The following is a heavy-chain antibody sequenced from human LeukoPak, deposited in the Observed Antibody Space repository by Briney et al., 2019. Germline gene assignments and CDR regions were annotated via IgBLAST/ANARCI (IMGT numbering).Heavy chain of an antibody. J-gene: IGHJ4*02. CDR1: GFTLSSYW. V-gene: IGHV3-74*01. CDR2: INSDGSST. D-gene: IGHD1-26*01. Sequence: PGGSLRLSCAASGFTLSSYWMHWVRQPPGKGLVWVSRINSDGSSTTYADSVKGRFTISRDNAKNTLYLQMNSLRAEDTAVYYCARDNSFGRAHEGIDYWGQGTLVTVSS. CDR3: ARDNSFGRAHEGIDY.